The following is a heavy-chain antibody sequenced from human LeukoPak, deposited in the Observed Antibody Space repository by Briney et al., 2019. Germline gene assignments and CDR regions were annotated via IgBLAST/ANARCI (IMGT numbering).Heavy chain of an antibody. CDR2: FYSGGST. Sequence: GGSVRLSRAASGFTVSDNYMSWVRQAPGKGLEGVSVFYSGGSTRYADSVKGRFTISRDNSKNTLYLQLNSLRAEDTAVYFCASSSWSSEYFHYWGQGTLLTVSS. J-gene: IGHJ1*01. V-gene: IGHV3-66*01. CDR1: GFTVSDNY. D-gene: IGHD6-13*01. CDR3: ASSSWSSEYFHY.